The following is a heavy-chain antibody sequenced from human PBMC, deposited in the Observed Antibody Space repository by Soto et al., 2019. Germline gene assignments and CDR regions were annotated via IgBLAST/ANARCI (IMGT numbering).Heavy chain of an antibody. CDR1: GFTFSSYG. D-gene: IGHD6-13*01. CDR3: AKPLAAGTMDAFDI. Sequence: GSLRLSCAASGFTFSSYGMHWVRQAPGKGLEWVAVISYDGSNKYYADSVKGRFTISRDNSKNTLYLQMNSLRAEDTAVYYCAKPLAAGTMDAFDIWGQGTMVTVSS. V-gene: IGHV3-30*18. J-gene: IGHJ3*02. CDR2: ISYDGSNK.